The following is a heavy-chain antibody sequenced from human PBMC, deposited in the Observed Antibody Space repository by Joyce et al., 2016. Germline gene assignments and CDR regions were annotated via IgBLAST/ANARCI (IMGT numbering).Heavy chain of an antibody. V-gene: IGHV3-21*01. CDR3: ARDVLTTVTKAYGY. CDR1: GLIFSSYS. D-gene: IGHD4-11*01. J-gene: IGHJ4*02. Sequence: EVQLLESGGGLVKPGESLRLSCSPSGLIFSSYSMTWVRQAPGKGLEWVSSISRDNTYIFHAYSVKGRFTISRDNARNSLYLQMNSLRAEDTAVYYCARDVLTTVTKAYGYWGQGTLVAVSS. CDR2: ISRDNTYI.